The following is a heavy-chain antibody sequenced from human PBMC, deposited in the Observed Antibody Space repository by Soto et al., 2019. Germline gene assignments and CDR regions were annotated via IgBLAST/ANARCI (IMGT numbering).Heavy chain of an antibody. CDR1: GGTFSSYA. CDR2: IIPIFGTA. V-gene: IGHV1-69*01. Sequence: QVQLVQSGAEVKKPGSSVKVSCKASGGTFSSYAISWVRQAPGQGLEWMGGIIPIFGTANYAQKFQGRVTTTADESTRTADKERSSRRSEDKAVDYCAGRGIAARPPTGDYGMDGGGQGTTVTVSS. J-gene: IGHJ6*02. D-gene: IGHD6-6*01. CDR3: AGRGIAARPPTGDYGMDG.